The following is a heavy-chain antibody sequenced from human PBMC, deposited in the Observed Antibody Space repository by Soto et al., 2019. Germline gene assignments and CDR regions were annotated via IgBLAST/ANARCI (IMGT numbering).Heavy chain of an antibody. CDR1: GFSLSTGTMG. Sequence: QVTLKESGPVLVKPTETLTLTCTVSGFSLSTGTMGVSWIRLPPGKALEWLAHIFPSDEKSYSTSLRNRLTISKDTSKGRVILTMTKMDHVDTAPYYCALARRFYDVLTGYNTRNHFDFWGQGTLVTVSS. J-gene: IGHJ4*02. D-gene: IGHD3-9*01. V-gene: IGHV2-26*01. CDR3: ALARRFYDVLTGYNTRNHFDF. CDR2: IFPSDEK.